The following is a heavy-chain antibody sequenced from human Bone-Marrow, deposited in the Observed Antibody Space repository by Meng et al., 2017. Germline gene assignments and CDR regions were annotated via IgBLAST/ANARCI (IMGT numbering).Heavy chain of an antibody. V-gene: IGHV3-74*01. CDR3: ARGCGGSCLAADS. CDR2: LSPDGSDT. CDR1: GFTFDDYA. Sequence: GESLKISCAASGFTFDDYAMHWVRQAPGKGLVWVSRLSPDGSDTNYADSVKGRFTISRDNVRNTLYLQMSSLRVEDTAVYYCARGCGGSCLAADSWGQGTLVTVSS. D-gene: IGHD2-15*01. J-gene: IGHJ4*02.